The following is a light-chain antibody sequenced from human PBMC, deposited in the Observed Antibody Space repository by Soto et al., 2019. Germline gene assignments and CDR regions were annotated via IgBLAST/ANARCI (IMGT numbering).Light chain of an antibody. Sequence: QSALTQPASVSGSPGQSITISCTGTSSDVGGYNYVSWYQPHPGKAPKLMIYDVSNRPSGVSNRFSGSKSGTTASLTISGLHAEDEDDYYCKSYTSSSTLFVFGTGTKLTVL. V-gene: IGLV2-14*01. CDR2: DVS. CDR3: KSYTSSSTLFV. J-gene: IGLJ1*01. CDR1: SSDVGGYNY.